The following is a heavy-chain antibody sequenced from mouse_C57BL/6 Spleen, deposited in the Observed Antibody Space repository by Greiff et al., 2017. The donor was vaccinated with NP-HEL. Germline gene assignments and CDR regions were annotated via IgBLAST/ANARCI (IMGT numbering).Heavy chain of an antibody. Sequence: DVQLVESGGGLVQPKGSLKLSCAASGFTFNTYAMHWVRQAPGKGLEWVARIRSKSSNYATYYADSVKDRFTITTDDSQSLLYRRMNNLKTEDAAMYYCVRGAEGYFDYWGQGTTLTVSS. CDR1: GFTFNTYA. CDR3: VRGAEGYFDY. CDR2: IRSKSSNYAT. V-gene: IGHV10-3*01. J-gene: IGHJ2*01.